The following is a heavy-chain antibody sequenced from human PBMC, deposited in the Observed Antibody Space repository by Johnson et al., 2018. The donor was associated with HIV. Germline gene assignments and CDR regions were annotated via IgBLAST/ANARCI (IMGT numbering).Heavy chain of an antibody. D-gene: IGHD3-22*01. V-gene: IGHV3-7*01. CDR3: ARAGFWAVGDSSGYHDAFEI. Sequence: VQLVESGGGVVQPGGSLRLSCAASGLSLSAYGLHWVRRAPGKGLEWVANIKRDGSERNYVDSVKGRFTISRDDAKNSVHLHRNSLRAEDTAVYYCARAGFWAVGDSSGYHDAFEIWGQGTMVTVSS. CDR1: GLSLSAYG. CDR2: IKRDGSER. J-gene: IGHJ3*02.